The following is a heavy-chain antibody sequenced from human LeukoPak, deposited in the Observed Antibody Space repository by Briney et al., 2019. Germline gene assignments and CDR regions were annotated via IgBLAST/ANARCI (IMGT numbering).Heavy chain of an antibody. Sequence: SSQTLSLTCAISGDSVPSNNGAWNWIRQSPSRGLEWLGRTYYRSKWYNDYAGSLISRITISPDTSKNQFSLQLYSVTPEDTAVYYCARDVGTTGWHTFDYWGQGTLVTVSS. D-gene: IGHD3-9*01. J-gene: IGHJ4*02. CDR1: GDSVPSNNGA. V-gene: IGHV6-1*01. CDR2: TYYRSKWYN. CDR3: ARDVGTTGWHTFDY.